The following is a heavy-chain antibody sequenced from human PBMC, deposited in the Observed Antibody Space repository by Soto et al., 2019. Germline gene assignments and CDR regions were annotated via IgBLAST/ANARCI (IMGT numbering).Heavy chain of an antibody. CDR2: IKRDGSEK. CDR1: GFMFGSYW. V-gene: IGHV3-7*03. CDR3: ARVRATDYEIDY. J-gene: IGHJ4*02. D-gene: IGHD4-17*01. Sequence: LRLSCTASGFMFGSYWMTWVRHVPGKGLQWVANIKRDGSEKYYVDFVKGRFTISRDNAVNSVFLDMNNLRVDDTATYYCARVRATDYEIDYWGQGALVTVSS.